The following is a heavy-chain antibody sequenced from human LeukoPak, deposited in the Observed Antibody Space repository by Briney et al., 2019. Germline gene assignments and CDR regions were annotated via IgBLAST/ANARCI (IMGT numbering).Heavy chain of an antibody. CDR3: ARDLKLVY. CDR1: GFTFSSYW. D-gene: IGHD3-3*02. J-gene: IGHJ4*02. Sequence: GGSLRLSCAASGFTFSSYWMSCVRQAPGKGLEWGAHIKQDGSEKYYVDSVKGRFTISRDNAKNSLYLQMNGLRAEDTAVYYCARDLKLVYWGQGTLVTVSS. CDR2: IKQDGSEK. V-gene: IGHV3-7*01.